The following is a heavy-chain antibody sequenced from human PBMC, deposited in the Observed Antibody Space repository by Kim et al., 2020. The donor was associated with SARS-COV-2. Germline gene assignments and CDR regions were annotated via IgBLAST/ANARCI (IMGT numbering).Heavy chain of an antibody. CDR3: ARDHGITIFGVAPPWTDDVDI. J-gene: IGHJ3*02. CDR2: ISSSSSYI. V-gene: IGHV3-21*01. D-gene: IGHD3-3*01. CDR1: GFTFSSYS. Sequence: GGSLRLSCAASGFTFSSYSMNWVRQAPGKGLEWVSSISSSSSYIYYADSVKGRFTISRDNAKNSLYLQMNSLRAEDTAVYYCARDHGITIFGVAPPWTDDVDIWGQGTMGTVSS.